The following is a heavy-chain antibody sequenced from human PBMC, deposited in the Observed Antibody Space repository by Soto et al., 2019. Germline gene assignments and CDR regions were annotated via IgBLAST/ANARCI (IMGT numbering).Heavy chain of an antibody. Sequence: GASVKVSCKASGYKFSSYAIHWVRQAPGQRLEWMGWINAGNGNTKYSQKFQGRVTITRDTSASTAYMELSSLRSEDTAVYYCARVIGGWYYFDYWGQGTLVTVSS. CDR2: INAGNGNT. D-gene: IGHD6-19*01. V-gene: IGHV1-3*01. CDR1: GYKFSSYA. CDR3: ARVIGGWYYFDY. J-gene: IGHJ4*02.